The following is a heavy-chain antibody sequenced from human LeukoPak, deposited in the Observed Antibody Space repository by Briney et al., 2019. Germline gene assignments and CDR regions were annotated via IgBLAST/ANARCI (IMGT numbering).Heavy chain of an antibody. CDR3: AKDFPASGWRGFDS. CDR2: ISGSASGGGT. J-gene: IGHJ4*02. CDR1: GFAFSSFA. Sequence: GGSLRLSCAASGFAFSSFAMTWVRQAPGKGLEWVSAISGSASGGGTFYADSVKGRFTISKDTSKNTLFLQMSSLRVEDTALYYCAKDFPASGWRGFDSWGQGTLVTVSS. D-gene: IGHD6-19*01. V-gene: IGHV3-23*01.